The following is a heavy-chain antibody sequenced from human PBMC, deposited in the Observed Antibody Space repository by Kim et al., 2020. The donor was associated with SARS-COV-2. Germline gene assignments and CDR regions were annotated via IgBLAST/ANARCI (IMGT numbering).Heavy chain of an antibody. D-gene: IGHD5-18*01. CDR3: ASDSYGPNPHNWFDP. J-gene: IGHJ5*02. CDR1: GGTFSSYA. V-gene: IGHV1-69*13. Sequence: SVKVSCKASGGTFSSYAISWVRQAPGQGLEWMGGIIPIFGTANYAQKFQGRVTITADESTSTAYMELSSLRSEDTAVYYCASDSYGPNPHNWFDPWGQGTLVTVSS. CDR2: IIPIFGTA.